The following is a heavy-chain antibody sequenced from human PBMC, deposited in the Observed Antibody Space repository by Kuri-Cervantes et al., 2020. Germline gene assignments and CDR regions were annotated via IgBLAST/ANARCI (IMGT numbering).Heavy chain of an antibody. CDR3: ARGSRYYGSGILGGMDV. V-gene: IGHV4-34*01. CDR2: INHSGST. J-gene: IGHJ6*02. Sequence: SWIRQPPGKGLEWIGEINHSGSTNYNPSLKSRVTISVDTSKNQFSMKLSSVTAADTAVYFCARGSRYYGSGILGGMDVWGQGTTVTVSS. D-gene: IGHD3-10*01.